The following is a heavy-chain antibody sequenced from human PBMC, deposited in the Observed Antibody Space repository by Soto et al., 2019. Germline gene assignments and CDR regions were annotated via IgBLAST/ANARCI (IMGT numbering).Heavy chain of an antibody. D-gene: IGHD5-18*01. CDR3: ATYRRDTAMVPQDIYYYGMDV. V-gene: IGHV1-69*02. Sequence: GASVEVSCKASGGSFSSYTISWVRQAPGQGLEWMGRIIPILGIANYAQKFQGRVTITADKSTSTAYMELSSLRSEDTAVYYCATYRRDTAMVPQDIYYYGMDVWGQGTTVTVS. CDR1: GGSFSSYT. CDR2: IIPILGIA. J-gene: IGHJ6*02.